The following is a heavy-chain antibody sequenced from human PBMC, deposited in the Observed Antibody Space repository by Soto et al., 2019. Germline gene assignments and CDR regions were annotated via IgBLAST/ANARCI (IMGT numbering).Heavy chain of an antibody. CDR2: INPNSGGT. CDR3: ARDCSPYDYDSSGLRGFDP. Sequence: AAVKVSCKASGYTFTGYYMHWVRQAPGQGXEWMGWINPNSGGTNYAQKFQGRVTMTRDTSISTAYMELSRLRSDDTAVYYCARDCSPYDYDSSGLRGFDPWGQGTLVTVSS. J-gene: IGHJ5*02. CDR1: GYTFTGYY. D-gene: IGHD3-22*01. V-gene: IGHV1-2*02.